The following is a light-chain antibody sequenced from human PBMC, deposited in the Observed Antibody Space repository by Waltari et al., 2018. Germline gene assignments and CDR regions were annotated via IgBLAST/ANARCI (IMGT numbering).Light chain of an antibody. V-gene: IGLV3-21*02. CDR1: DIGTKP. CDR2: DNV. Sequence: SYVLTQPPSVSVAPGQTARITCGGNDIGTKPVHWYQQKSGLAPVLVVYDNVLRPSGIPERLSGSKSGDTATLTVIDVAAGDGAHYFCQVWDYGRYSWVFGAGTKVTVL. J-gene: IGLJ3*02. CDR3: QVWDYGRYSWV.